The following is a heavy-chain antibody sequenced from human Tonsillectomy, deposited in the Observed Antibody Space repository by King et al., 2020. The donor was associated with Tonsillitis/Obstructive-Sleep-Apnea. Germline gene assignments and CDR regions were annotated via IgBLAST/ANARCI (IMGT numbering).Heavy chain of an antibody. CDR2: ISWNSGSI. J-gene: IGHJ4*02. D-gene: IGHD1-26*01. V-gene: IGHV3-9*01. CDR1: GFTFDDYA. Sequence: VQLVESGGVLVQPGRSLSLSCAASGFTFDDYALHWVRQPPGKGLEWFSGISWNSGSIGYAASVKGRFTISGANAKNSLYLKMNSLTAEDTALYYCAKDIDPLVGAYLEYWGQGTLVTVSS. CDR3: AKDIDPLVGAYLEY.